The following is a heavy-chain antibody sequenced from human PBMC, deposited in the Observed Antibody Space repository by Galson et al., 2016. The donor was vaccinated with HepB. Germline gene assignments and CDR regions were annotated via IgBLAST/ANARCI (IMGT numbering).Heavy chain of an antibody. CDR2: FDPQDGET. CDR3: AEDRFVDGSYSNS. J-gene: IGHJ5*02. D-gene: IGHD1-26*01. V-gene: IGHV1-24*01. Sequence: SVKVSCKVSGYTRTEIAMHWVRQAPGKGLEWMGGFDPQDGETIYAQKFQGRVTMTEDTSTNTAYMELSSLTCEDTAVYYCAEDRFVDGSYSNSWGQGTLVTVSS. CDR1: GYTRTEIA.